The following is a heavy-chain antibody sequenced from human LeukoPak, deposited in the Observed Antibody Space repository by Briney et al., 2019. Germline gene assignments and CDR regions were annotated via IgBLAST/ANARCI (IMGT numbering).Heavy chain of an antibody. CDR3: ARGYVGATEYWFDP. Sequence: ASVKVSCKASGYTFTSYDINWVRQATGQGLEWMGWMNPNSGNTGYAQKFQGRVTMTRNTSTSTAYMEVSSLRSEDTAVYYCARGYVGATEYWFDPWGQGTLVTVSS. J-gene: IGHJ5*02. CDR2: MNPNSGNT. V-gene: IGHV1-8*01. D-gene: IGHD1-26*01. CDR1: GYTFTSYD.